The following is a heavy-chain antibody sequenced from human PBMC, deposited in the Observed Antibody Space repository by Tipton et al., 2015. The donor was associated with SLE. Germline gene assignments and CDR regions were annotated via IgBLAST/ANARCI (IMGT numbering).Heavy chain of an antibody. CDR2: ISGSGGST. D-gene: IGHD1-26*01. Sequence: SLRLSCAASGFTFSGYAMSWVRQAPGKGLEWVSGISGSGGSTYYADSVKGRFTISRDNSKKMLYLQMNSLRAEDTAVYYCARESRLGGSYPWGQGTLVTVSS. J-gene: IGHJ5*02. V-gene: IGHV3-23*01. CDR1: GFTFSGYA. CDR3: ARESRLGGSYP.